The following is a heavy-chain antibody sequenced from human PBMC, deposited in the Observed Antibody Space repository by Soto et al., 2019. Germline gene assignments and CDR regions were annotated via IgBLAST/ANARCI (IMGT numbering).Heavy chain of an antibody. CDR1: GDTVSSNSVA. V-gene: IGHV6-1*01. Sequence: SQTLSLTCVGSGDTVSSNSVAWNWVRQSPSRGLEWLGRTYYRSRWYSDYAVSVRSRIDINADTSKNQVSLQLNSVTPEGMAVYYCARSEEDSDYYYYGMDVWGQGTTVTAP. D-gene: IGHD2-15*01. J-gene: IGHJ6*02. CDR3: ARSEEDSDYYYYGMDV. CDR2: TYYRSRWYS.